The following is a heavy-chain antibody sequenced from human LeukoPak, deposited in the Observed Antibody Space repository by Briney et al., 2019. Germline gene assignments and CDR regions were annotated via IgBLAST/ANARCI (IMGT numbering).Heavy chain of an antibody. CDR2: ISGSGGST. J-gene: IGHJ4*02. CDR3: AKGVGSGYYYDFDY. CDR1: GFTFSSYA. V-gene: IGHV3-23*01. Sequence: GGSLRLSCAASGFTFSSYAMSWVRQAPGKGLEWVSAISGSGGSTYYAGSVKGRFSISRDNSKNTLYLQMNSLRAEDTAVYYCAKGVGSGYYYDFDYWGQGTLVTVSS. D-gene: IGHD3-22*01.